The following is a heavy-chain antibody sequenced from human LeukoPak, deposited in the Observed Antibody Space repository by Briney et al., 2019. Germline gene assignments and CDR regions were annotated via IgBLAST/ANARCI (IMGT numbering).Heavy chain of an antibody. CDR2: INPSGGST. V-gene: IGHV1-46*01. CDR1: GYTFTSYY. J-gene: IGHJ4*02. Sequence: ASVKVSCKTSGYTFTSYYMHWVRQAPGQGLEWMGIINPSGGSTSYAQKFQGRVTMTRDMSTSTVYMELSSLRSEDTAVYYCARDSEATTMGPGYWGQGTLVTVSS. D-gene: IGHD5-18*01. CDR3: ARDSEATTMGPGY.